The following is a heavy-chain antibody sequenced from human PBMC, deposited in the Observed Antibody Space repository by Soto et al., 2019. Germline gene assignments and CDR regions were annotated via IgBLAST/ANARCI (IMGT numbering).Heavy chain of an antibody. CDR3: VKDILPGGADY. CDR2: IYWRSNRV. Sequence: EVQLVESGGGLVQPGRSLRLSCVASGFTSDDYAMHWVRQVLGKGLEWVSGIYWRSNRVDYADSVKGRFTVSRDNAKNSLYLQMNSLRPEDTAFYYCVKDILPGGADYWGQGTLVTVSS. V-gene: IGHV3-9*02. J-gene: IGHJ4*02. D-gene: IGHD1-26*01. CDR1: GFTSDDYA.